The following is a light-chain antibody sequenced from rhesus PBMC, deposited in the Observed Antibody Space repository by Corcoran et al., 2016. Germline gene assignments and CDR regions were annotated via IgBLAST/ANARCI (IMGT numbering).Light chain of an antibody. CDR2: EVS. Sequence: QAALTQPRSVSGSPGQSVTISCTGTSSDIGGYNYVSWYQQHPGTAPKLMIYEVSKRPSGVSDRFSGYKSGNTASLTISGLQAEDEAVYYCCSYAGSYTYIFGAGTRLTVL. CDR3: CSYAGSYTYI. V-gene: IGLV2-32*01. CDR1: SSDIGGYNY. J-gene: IGLJ1*01.